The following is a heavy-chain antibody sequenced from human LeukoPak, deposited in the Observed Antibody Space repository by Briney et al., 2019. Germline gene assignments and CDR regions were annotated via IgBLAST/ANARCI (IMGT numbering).Heavy chain of an antibody. CDR3: ARDRYYYDISGYFNWFDP. CDR2: INHSGST. V-gene: IGHV4-34*01. D-gene: IGHD3-22*01. J-gene: IGHJ5*02. Sequence: PSETLSLTCAVYGGSFSGYYWSWIRQPPGKGLEWIGEINHSGSTNYNPSLKSRVTISVDTSKNQFSLKLSSVTAADTAVYYCARDRYYYDISGYFNWFDPWGQGTLVTVSS. CDR1: GGSFSGYY.